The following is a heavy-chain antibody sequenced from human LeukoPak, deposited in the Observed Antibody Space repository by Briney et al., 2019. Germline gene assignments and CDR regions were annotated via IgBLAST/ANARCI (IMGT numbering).Heavy chain of an antibody. CDR3: ARRGPGDGYSRGLLYY. J-gene: IGHJ4*02. D-gene: IGHD5-24*01. CDR1: GGSISSGSSC. Sequence: PSETLSLTCTVSGGSISSGSSCWSWIRQPAEKGLEWIGHISTSGSTNYNPSLKSRVTISVDTSKNQFSLKLSSVTAADTAVYYCARRGPGDGYSRGLLYYWGQGTLVTASS. V-gene: IGHV4-61*09. CDR2: ISTSGST.